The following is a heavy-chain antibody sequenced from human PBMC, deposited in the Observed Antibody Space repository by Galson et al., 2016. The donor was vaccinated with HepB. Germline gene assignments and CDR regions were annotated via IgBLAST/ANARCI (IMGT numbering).Heavy chain of an antibody. CDR1: GGSIRSNNW. CDR2: VYHSGSA. J-gene: IGHJ6*02. D-gene: IGHD3-22*01. Sequence: SETLSLTCAVSGGSIRSNNWWTWVRQSPGKGLEWIGEVYHSGSANYNPSLKSRVTISVDKPKNQFSLNLNSVAATDTAVYYCARYSSGLSGYYYGMDVWGQGTTVTVSS. V-gene: IGHV4-4*02. CDR3: ARYSSGLSGYYYGMDV.